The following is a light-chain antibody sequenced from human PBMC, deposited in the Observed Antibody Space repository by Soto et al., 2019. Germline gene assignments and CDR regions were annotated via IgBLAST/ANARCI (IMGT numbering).Light chain of an antibody. J-gene: IGKJ1*01. CDR1: QSISSW. Sequence: DIQMTQSPSTLSASVGDRVTITCRASQSISSWLAWYQQKPGKAPKLLIYDASRLESGVPSRFSGSGSGTEFTLTISSLQPDDFATYHCQQYNSYSPTWTFGQGTKVEIK. V-gene: IGKV1-5*01. CDR2: DAS. CDR3: QQYNSYSPTWT.